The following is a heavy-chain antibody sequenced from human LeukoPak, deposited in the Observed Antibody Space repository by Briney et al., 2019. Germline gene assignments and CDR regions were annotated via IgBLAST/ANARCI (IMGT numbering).Heavy chain of an antibody. J-gene: IGHJ4*02. CDR3: AKGDDGTSLDY. D-gene: IGHD3/OR15-3a*01. CDR1: GFTFSNYG. V-gene: IGHV3-30*18. CDR2: ISYDGSNK. Sequence: GRSLRLSCVASGFTFSNYGMHWVRQAPGKGLEWVAVISYDGSNKYYADSVKGRFTISRDNSKNTLYLQMNSLRAEDTAVYYCAKGDDGTSLDYWGQGTLVTVSS.